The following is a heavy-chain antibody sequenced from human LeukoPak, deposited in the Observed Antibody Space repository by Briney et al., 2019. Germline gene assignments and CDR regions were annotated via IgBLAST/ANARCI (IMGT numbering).Heavy chain of an antibody. Sequence: GASVKVSCKASGYTFTIYGITWVRQAPGQGLEWMGWISAYNGNTNYAQKLQGRVTMTTDTSTSTAYMELRSLRSDDTAAYYCARGGVIAAAGYWYFDLWGRGTLVTVSS. V-gene: IGHV1-18*01. CDR2: ISAYNGNT. CDR1: GYTFTIYG. J-gene: IGHJ2*01. D-gene: IGHD6-13*01. CDR3: ARGGVIAAAGYWYFDL.